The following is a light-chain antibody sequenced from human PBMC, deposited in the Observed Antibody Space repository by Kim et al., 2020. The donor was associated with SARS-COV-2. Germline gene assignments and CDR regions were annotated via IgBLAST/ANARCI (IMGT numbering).Light chain of an antibody. Sequence: ELTQPPSASGTPGQRVTISCSGSSSNIGSNIVNWYQQLPGTAPKLLIYSNNQRPSGVPDRFSGSKSGTSASLAISGLQSEDEADYYCAAWDDSLNGWVFGGGTQLTVL. V-gene: IGLV1-44*01. CDR2: SNN. CDR3: AAWDDSLNGWV. J-gene: IGLJ3*02. CDR1: SSNIGSNI.